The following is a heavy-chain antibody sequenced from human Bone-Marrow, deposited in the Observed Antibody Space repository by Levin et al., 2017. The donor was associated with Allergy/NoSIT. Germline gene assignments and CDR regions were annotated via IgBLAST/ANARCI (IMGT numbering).Heavy chain of an antibody. D-gene: IGHD2-2*01. CDR1: GGSINSSSYY. J-gene: IGHJ5*02. V-gene: IGHV4-39*07. CDR2: IYYTGST. Sequence: SQTLSLTCTVSGGSINSSSYYWAWVSQPPGKGLEWIGSIYYTGSTSYNPSLKSRVTISIDTSKNQFSLKLTSVTAADTAIYFCARVGDVILIPTVMPFDPWGQGILVTVSS. CDR3: ARVGDVILIPTVMPFDP.